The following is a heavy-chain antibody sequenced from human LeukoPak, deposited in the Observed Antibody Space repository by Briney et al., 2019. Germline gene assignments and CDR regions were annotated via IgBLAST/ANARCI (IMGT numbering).Heavy chain of an antibody. V-gene: IGHV3-30*03. CDR1: GPTFSSHA. CDR3: AGAIGYFDY. D-gene: IGHD2-21*01. Sequence: PGRSLRLSYAASGPTFSSHAMHWVRQAPGKGLEWVGVISPDGSNQYYIDSVKGRFTISRDNSKNTLYLQMNSLRTEDTAVYYCAGAIGYFDYWGQGTLVTVSS. CDR2: ISPDGSNQ. J-gene: IGHJ4*02.